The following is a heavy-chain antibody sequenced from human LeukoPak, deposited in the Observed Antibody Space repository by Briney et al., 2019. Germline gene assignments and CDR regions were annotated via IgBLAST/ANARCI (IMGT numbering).Heavy chain of an antibody. CDR2: TYYRSKWYN. V-gene: IGHV6-1*01. CDR1: GDSVSSNSAA. CDR3: ARGGLYYYGSGRRGNFDY. Sequence: PSQTLSLTCAISGDSVSSNSAAWNWIRQSPSRGLEWLGRTYYRSKWYNDYAVPVKSRITINPDTSKNQFSLQLNSVTPEDTAVYYCARGGLYYYGSGRRGNFDYWGQGTLVTVSS. D-gene: IGHD3-10*01. J-gene: IGHJ4*02.